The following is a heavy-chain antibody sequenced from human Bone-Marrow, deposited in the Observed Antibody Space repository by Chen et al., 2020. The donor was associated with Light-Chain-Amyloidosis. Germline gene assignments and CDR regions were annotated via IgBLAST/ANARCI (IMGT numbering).Heavy chain of an antibody. CDR3: ARRRDGYNFDY. Sequence: EVQLEQSAPDVKKPGESLKIPCKGSGSTFPNYWIGWVRQMPGKGLEWMGVIYPDDSDARYSPSFEGQVTISADKSITTAYLQWRSRKAADTAMYYCARRRDGYNFDYWGQGTLVTVSS. V-gene: IGHV5-51*01. J-gene: IGHJ4*02. CDR2: IYPDDSDA. D-gene: IGHD5-12*01. CDR1: GSTFPNYW.